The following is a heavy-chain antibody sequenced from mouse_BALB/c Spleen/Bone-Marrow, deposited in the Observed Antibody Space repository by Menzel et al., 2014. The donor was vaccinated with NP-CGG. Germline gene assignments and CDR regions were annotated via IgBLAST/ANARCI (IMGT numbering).Heavy chain of an antibody. D-gene: IGHD2-3*01. J-gene: IGHJ3*01. CDR2: IDPANGNT. V-gene: IGHV14-3*02. CDR3: ARRGDGYYAWFAY. Sequence: VQLQQSGAELVKPGASVKLSCTASGFNIKDTYMHWVKQRPERGLEWIGRIDPANGNTKYDPKFQGKATITADTSSNTAYLQLSSLTSEDTAVYYCARRGDGYYAWFAYWGQGTLVTVSA. CDR1: GFNIKDTY.